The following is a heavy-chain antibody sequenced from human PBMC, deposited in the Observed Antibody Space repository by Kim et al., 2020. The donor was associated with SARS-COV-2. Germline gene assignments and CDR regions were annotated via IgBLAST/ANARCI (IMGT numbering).Heavy chain of an antibody. CDR3: ARIYDILPGYLFDY. Sequence: SETLSLTCTVSGGSISSYYWSWIRQPPGKGLEWIGYIYYSGSTNYNPSLKSRVTISVDTSKNQFSLKLSSVTAADTAVHYCARIYDILPGYLFDYWGQGT. CDR1: GGSISSYY. D-gene: IGHD3-9*01. CDR2: IYYSGST. V-gene: IGHV4-59*01. J-gene: IGHJ4*02.